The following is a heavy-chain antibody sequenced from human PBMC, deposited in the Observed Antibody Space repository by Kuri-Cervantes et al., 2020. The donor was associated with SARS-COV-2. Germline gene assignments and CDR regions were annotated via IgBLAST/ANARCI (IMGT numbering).Heavy chain of an antibody. CDR3: ARDLAPVAGTTSDN. D-gene: IGHD6-19*01. CDR1: GGSISSHY. CDR2: IYTSGST. V-gene: IGHV4-4*09. J-gene: IGHJ4*02. Sequence: SETLSLTCTVSGGSISSHYWSWIRQPAGKGLEWIGYIYTSGSTNYNPSLKSRVTISVDTSKNQLPLKLTSVTASDTAVYYCARDLAPVAGTTSDNWGQGTLVTVSS.